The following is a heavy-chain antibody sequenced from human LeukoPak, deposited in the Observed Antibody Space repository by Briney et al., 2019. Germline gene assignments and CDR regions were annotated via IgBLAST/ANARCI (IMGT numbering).Heavy chain of an antibody. V-gene: IGHV3-23*01. D-gene: IGHD6-13*01. CDR2: IVGSDDST. J-gene: IGHJ4*02. CDR3: AKDGKGSSWVPADFDY. Sequence: GGSLRLSCVASGFSFSSYAMNWVRQGAGKGLEWVSGIVGSDDSTYHADSVRGRFTISRDNSKNTLYLQMNSLRAEDTAVYYCAKDGKGSSWVPADFDYWGQGTLVTVSS. CDR1: GFSFSSYA.